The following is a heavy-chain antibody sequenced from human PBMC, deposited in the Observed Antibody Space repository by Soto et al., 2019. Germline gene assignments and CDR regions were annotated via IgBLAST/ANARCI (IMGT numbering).Heavy chain of an antibody. CDR3: ARGPDIDY. V-gene: IGHV3-30*03. CDR2: ISYDGSNK. J-gene: IGHJ4*02. Sequence: GGSLILSCAASGFTFSSYGMHWVRQAPGKGLEWVAVISYDGSNKYYADSVKGRFTISRDNSKNTLYLQMNSLRAEDTAVYYCARGPDIDYWGQGTLVTVSS. CDR1: GFTFSSYG.